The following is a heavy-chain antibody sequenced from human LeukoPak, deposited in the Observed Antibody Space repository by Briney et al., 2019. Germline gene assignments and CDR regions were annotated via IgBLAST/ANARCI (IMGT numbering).Heavy chain of an antibody. D-gene: IGHD1-1*01. CDR1: GFAFNTYW. V-gene: IGHV3-7*03. J-gene: IGHJ4*02. Sequence: GGSLRLSCAASGFAFNTYWMSWVRQAPGKGLEWVANIGPDGTEKHHVDSVRGRFTISRDNAKNSVFLQMNSLRAEDTAVYYCARDRDGKDYWGQGTLVTVSS. CDR3: ARDRDGKDY. CDR2: IGPDGTEK.